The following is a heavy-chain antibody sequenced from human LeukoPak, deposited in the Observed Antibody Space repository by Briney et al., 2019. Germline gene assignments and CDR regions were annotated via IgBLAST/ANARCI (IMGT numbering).Heavy chain of an antibody. CDR2: ISSSSTYI. V-gene: IGHV3-21*01. CDR1: GFSVSGLS. CDR3: ARDLSGSYSTFDY. Sequence: GGSLRLSCAISGFSVSGLSFTDAWVTWVRQAPGKGLEWVSSISSSSTYIYYADSVKGRFTISRDIAKNSLYLQMNSLRAEDTAVYYCARDLSGSYSTFDYWGQGTLVTVSS. J-gene: IGHJ4*02. D-gene: IGHD1-26*01.